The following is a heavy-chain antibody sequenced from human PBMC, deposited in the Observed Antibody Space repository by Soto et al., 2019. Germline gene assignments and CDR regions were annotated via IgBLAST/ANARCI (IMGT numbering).Heavy chain of an antibody. Sequence: QVQLVESGGGVVQPGRSLRLSCAASGFTFNNYGIHWVRQAPGKGLEWVAVIWYEGSIKYYADFAKGRFTISRDNSKNMVLLQMSSLRGEDTGVYYCARASPIWSQVDYWGQGTLVTVSS. CDR2: IWYEGSIK. CDR1: GFTFNNYG. D-gene: IGHD3-3*01. J-gene: IGHJ4*02. CDR3: ARASPIWSQVDY. V-gene: IGHV3-33*01.